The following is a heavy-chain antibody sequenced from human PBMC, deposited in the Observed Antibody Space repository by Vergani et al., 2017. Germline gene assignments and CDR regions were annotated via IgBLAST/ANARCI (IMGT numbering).Heavy chain of an antibody. V-gene: IGHV4-34*01. D-gene: IGHD5-18*01. CDR2: INHSGST. J-gene: IGHJ4*02. Sequence: QVQLQQWGAGLLKPSETLSLTCAVYGGSFSGYYWSWIRQPPGKGLEWIGEINHSGSTNYNPSLKSRVTISVDTSKNQFSLKRSCVTAADTAVYYCARGAIYSYGRYVIDYWGQGTLVTVSS. CDR3: ARGAIYSYGRYVIDY. CDR1: GGSFSGYY.